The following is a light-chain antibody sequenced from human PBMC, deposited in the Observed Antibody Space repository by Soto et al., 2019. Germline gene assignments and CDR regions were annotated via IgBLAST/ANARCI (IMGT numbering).Light chain of an antibody. CDR3: QQHGTSIT. V-gene: IGKV3-20*01. J-gene: IGKJ4*01. CDR2: GAS. CDR1: QNIKNHY. Sequence: VVMTQSPRTLSLSPGERATLSCRASQNIKNHYVGWYQQKPGQAPTLLIYGASARATGVPDRFSGSGSGTDFTLIINRLEPEDFAVYYCQQHGTSITFGGGTKLESK.